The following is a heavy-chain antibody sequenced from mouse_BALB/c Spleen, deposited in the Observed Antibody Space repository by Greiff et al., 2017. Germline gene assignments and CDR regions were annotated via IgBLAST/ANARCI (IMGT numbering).Heavy chain of an antibody. CDR3: ASLYRAYAMDD. J-gene: IGHJ4*01. CDR1: GFAFRSYD. V-gene: IGHV5-12-1*01. D-gene: IGHD2-14*01. Sequence: EVQLVESGGGLVKPGGSLKLSCAASGFAFRSYDMSWVRQTPEKRLEWVAYISSGGGSTYYPDTVKGRFTISRDNAKNTLYLQMSSLKSEDTAMYYCASLYRAYAMDDWGQGTSVTVSS. CDR2: ISSGGGST.